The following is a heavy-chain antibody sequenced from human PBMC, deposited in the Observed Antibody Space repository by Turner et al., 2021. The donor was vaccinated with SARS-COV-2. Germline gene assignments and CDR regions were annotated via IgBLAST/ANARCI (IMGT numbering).Heavy chain of an antibody. J-gene: IGHJ4*02. CDR3: ARLVRRAEYYFDY. CDR1: GVSISTYC. V-gene: IGHV4-59*01. D-gene: IGHD3-10*01. Sequence: QVQLQESGPGLVKPSETLSLTCTVSGVSISTYCWSWIRQSPEKGLEWIAYICYSGSTHYNPSLKSRVTISLDTSKKQFSVRLSSVTAADTAVYYCARLVRRAEYYFDYWGQGTLVTVSS. CDR2: ICYSGST.